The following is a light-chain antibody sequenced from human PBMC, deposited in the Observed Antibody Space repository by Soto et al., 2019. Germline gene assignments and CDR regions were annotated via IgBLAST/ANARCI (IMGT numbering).Light chain of an antibody. CDR1: QSVSNY. CDR2: DAS. J-gene: IGKJ4*01. Sequence: EIVLTQSPATLSLSPGERATLSCRASQSVSNYLAWYQQKPGQAPRLLIYDASNRATGIPARFSGSGSGTDFTLTISTLQSEDFAVYYCQQYINRLSFGGGTKVEIK. CDR3: QQYINRLS. V-gene: IGKV3-11*01.